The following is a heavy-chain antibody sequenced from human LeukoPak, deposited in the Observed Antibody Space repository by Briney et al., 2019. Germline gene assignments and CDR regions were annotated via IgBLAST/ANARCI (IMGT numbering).Heavy chain of an antibody. CDR3: ARGPVSRFYYMDV. Sequence: GASVKVSCKASGGTFSSYAISWVRQAPGQGLEWMGGIIPIFGTANYEQKFQGRVTITADESTSTTYMELSSLRSEDTAVYYCARGPVSRFYYMDVWGKGTTVTVSS. V-gene: IGHV1-69*13. CDR2: IIPIFGTA. J-gene: IGHJ6*03. CDR1: GGTFSSYA. D-gene: IGHD3-3*01.